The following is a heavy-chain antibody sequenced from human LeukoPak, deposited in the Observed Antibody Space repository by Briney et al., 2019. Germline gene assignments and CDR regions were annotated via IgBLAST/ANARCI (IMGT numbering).Heavy chain of an antibody. V-gene: IGHV3-30*03. J-gene: IGHJ4*02. Sequence: GGSLRLFCAASGFTFSSYGMHWVRQAPGKGLEWVAVISYDGSNKYYADSVKGRFTISRDNSKNALYLQMNSLRAEDTAVYYCARDGRLATFDYWGQGTLVTVSS. D-gene: IGHD3-9*01. CDR1: GFTFSSYG. CDR3: ARDGRLATFDY. CDR2: ISYDGSNK.